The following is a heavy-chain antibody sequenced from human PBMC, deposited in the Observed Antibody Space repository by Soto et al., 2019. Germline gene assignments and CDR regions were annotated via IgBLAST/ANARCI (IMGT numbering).Heavy chain of an antibody. CDR1: GGSFSGYY. J-gene: IGHJ4*02. V-gene: IGHV4-34*01. Sequence: QVQLQQWGAGLLKPSETLSLTCAVYGGSFSGYYWNWIRQPPGKGLEWIGEITHSGSTKYNPSLKSRVTLSVDTSKNQFSLKLSSVTAADTAVYYCARGWGRIFDYWGQGTLVTVSS. D-gene: IGHD7-27*01. CDR2: ITHSGST. CDR3: ARGWGRIFDY.